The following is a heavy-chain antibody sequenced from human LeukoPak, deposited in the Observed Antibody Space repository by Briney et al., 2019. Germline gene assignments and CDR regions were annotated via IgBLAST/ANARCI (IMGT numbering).Heavy chain of an antibody. Sequence: GGSLRLSCAASGFMFSNYWXXXXXXXXXXXXXXXXNIKQDGQXXXXVXSXKXXXXXXXXXXXXXLYLQMNSLRDEDTAVYYCARDFIRLSFDYWGQGTLVTVSS. CDR2: IKQDGQXX. D-gene: IGHD3-16*01. CDR3: ARDFIRLSFDY. V-gene: IGHV3-7*01. J-gene: IGHJ4*02. CDR1: GFMFSNYW.